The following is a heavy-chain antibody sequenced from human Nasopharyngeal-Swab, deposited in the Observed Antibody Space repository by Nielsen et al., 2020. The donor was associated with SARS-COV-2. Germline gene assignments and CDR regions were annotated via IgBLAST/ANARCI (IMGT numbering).Heavy chain of an antibody. Sequence: SETLSLTCTVSGGSISSGGYYWSWIRQPPGKGLEWIGEINHSGSTNYNPSLKSRVTISVDTSKNQFSLKLSSVTAADTAVYYCARLLRYCSSTSCNVNWFDPWGQGTLVTVSS. CDR1: GGSISSGGYY. V-gene: IGHV4-39*07. CDR2: INHSGST. J-gene: IGHJ5*02. CDR3: ARLLRYCSSTSCNVNWFDP. D-gene: IGHD2-2*01.